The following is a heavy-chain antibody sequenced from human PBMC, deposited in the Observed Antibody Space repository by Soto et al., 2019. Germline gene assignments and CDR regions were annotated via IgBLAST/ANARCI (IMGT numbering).Heavy chain of an antibody. CDR2: ISGSGGST. J-gene: IGHJ4*02. V-gene: IGHV3-23*01. Sequence: GGSLRLSCAASGFTLSSYAMTWVRQAPGKGLKWVSAISGSGGSTYYVDSVKGRFTISRDNSRNTLYLQMNSLRAEDTAVYYCAKDHGDGSGYYSNPNFDYWGQGTLVTVSS. CDR1: GFTLSSYA. D-gene: IGHD3-22*01. CDR3: AKDHGDGSGYYSNPNFDY.